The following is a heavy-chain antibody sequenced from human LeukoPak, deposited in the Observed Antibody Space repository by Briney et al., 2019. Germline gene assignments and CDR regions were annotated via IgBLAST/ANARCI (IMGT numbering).Heavy chain of an antibody. CDR2: INHSGST. V-gene: IGHV4-34*01. D-gene: IGHD6-13*01. CDR1: GGSFSGYY. Sequence: SETLSLTCAVYGGSFSGYYWSWIRQPPGKGLEWIGEINHSGSTNYNPSIKSRVIISVYTSKNPFSLNLTSVTAADTAVYYCARLYIGGYSRSTNYNWFDPWGQGTLVTVSS. J-gene: IGHJ5*02. CDR3: ARLYIGGYSRSTNYNWFDP.